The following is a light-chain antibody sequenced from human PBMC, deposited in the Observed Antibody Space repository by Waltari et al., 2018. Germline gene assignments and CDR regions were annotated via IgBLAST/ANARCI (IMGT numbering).Light chain of an antibody. Sequence: SYVLTQPPSVSVAPGETARITCGGDNIGSYSVHWYQQKPGQAPVLVIRYDSDRPSGMPERFSGSNSANTATLTISRVEAGDEANYYCQVWHAAIDPGVFGTGTEVTV. V-gene: IGLV3-21*04. CDR1: NIGSYS. CDR2: YDS. CDR3: QVWHAAIDPGV. J-gene: IGLJ1*01.